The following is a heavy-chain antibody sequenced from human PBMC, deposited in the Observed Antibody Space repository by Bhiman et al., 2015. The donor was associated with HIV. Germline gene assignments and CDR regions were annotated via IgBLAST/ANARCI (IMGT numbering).Heavy chain of an antibody. CDR3: AKDLVKGTVPYYFDW. CDR1: GFTFSTYA. J-gene: IGHJ4*02. CDR2: IWSDGSNA. Sequence: QVQLVESGGGVVRPGRSLRLSCAASGFTFSTYAIHWVRQAPGKGLEWVAVIWSDGSNAFYSDSVRGRFTISRDNSKNTVYLQMDSLRAEDTAVYYCAKDLVKGTVPYYFDWWAREHWSPCPQ. D-gene: IGHD2-21*01. V-gene: IGHV3-33*06.